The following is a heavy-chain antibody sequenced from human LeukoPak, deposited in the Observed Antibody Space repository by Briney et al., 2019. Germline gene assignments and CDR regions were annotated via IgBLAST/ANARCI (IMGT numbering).Heavy chain of an antibody. J-gene: IGHJ4*02. Sequence: GGSLRLSCTVSGFTVSSNSMSWVRQAPGKGLEWVSFIYSAGSIYYSDSVKGRFTISIDNSKNTLYLQMNSLRAEDTAVYYCARAVTTVYWGQGTLVTVSS. D-gene: IGHD4-17*01. CDR3: ARAVTTVY. V-gene: IGHV3-53*01. CDR1: GFTVSSNS. CDR2: IYSAGSI.